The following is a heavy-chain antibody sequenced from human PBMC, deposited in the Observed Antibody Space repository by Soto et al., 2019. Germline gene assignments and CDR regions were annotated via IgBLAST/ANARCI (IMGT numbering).Heavy chain of an antibody. CDR1: GFTFSSYA. V-gene: IGHV3-23*01. CDR3: AKDLGFGGYDSHFDY. J-gene: IGHJ4*02. CDR2: ISGSGGST. Sequence: GGSLRLSCAASGFTFSSYAMNWVRQAPAKELEWVSAISGSGGSTYYADSVKGRFSISRDNSENTLYLQMNSLRAEDTAVYYCAKDLGFGGYDSHFDYWGQGTLVTVSS. D-gene: IGHD5-12*01.